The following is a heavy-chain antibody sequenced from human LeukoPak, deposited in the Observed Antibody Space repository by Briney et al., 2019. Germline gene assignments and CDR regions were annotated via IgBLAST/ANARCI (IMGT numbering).Heavy chain of an antibody. Sequence: ASVKVSCKASGYFFKGYYIHWVRQAPGHDLEWMGWIKPDSGGTKYAQTFQGSLTLTRDTSISTPYMELTSLTSDDAAVYYCARGRHFDSCGYYAAFYFDLWGQGTLVTVSS. J-gene: IGHJ4*02. CDR1: GYFFKGYY. D-gene: IGHD3-22*01. V-gene: IGHV1-2*02. CDR2: IKPDSGGT. CDR3: ARGRHFDSCGYYAAFYFDL.